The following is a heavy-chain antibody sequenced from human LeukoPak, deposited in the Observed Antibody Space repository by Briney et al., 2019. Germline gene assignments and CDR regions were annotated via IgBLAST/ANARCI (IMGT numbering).Heavy chain of an antibody. J-gene: IGHJ5*02. CDR1: GGSFSGYY. V-gene: IGHV4-34*01. D-gene: IGHD6-13*01. CDR2: INHSGST. CDR3: ARRSSSSSWYRTTWFDP. Sequence: PSETLSLTCAVYGGSFSGYYWSWIRQPPGKGLEWIGEINHSGSTNYNPSLKSRVTISVDTSKNQFPLKLSSVTAADTAVYYCARRSSSSSWYRTTWFDPWGQGTLVTVSS.